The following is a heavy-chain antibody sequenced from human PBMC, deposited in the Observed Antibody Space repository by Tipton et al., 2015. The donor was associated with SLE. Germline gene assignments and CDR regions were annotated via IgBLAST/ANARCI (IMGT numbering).Heavy chain of an antibody. CDR3: ARGALVQGVIPIVLDI. CDR2: IYYSGST. D-gene: IGHD3-10*01. J-gene: IGHJ3*02. Sequence: LRLSCTVSGGSISSGGYYWSWIRQSPGKGLEWIGYIYYSGSTSYNPSLKSRVTISVDTSKNQFSLKLSSVTAADTAVYYCARGALVQGVIPIVLDIWGQGTMVTVSS. V-gene: IGHV4-61*08. CDR1: GGSISSGGYY.